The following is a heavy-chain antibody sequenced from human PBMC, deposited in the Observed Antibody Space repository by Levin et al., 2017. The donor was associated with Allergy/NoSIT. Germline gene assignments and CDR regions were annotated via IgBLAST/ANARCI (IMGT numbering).Heavy chain of an antibody. J-gene: IGHJ6*03. CDR3: TRQGLYCTSTSCSYYHMDV. Sequence: GASVKVSCTASGFTFGDYAMSWFRQAPGKGLECLAFIRSKAHGGTTEYAASVKGKFTISRDDSKSVAYLQMNSLKTEDTAVYYCTRQGLYCTSTSCSYYHMDVWGKGTTVTVSS. V-gene: IGHV3-49*03. D-gene: IGHD2-2*01. CDR2: IRSKAHGGTT. CDR1: GFTFGDYA.